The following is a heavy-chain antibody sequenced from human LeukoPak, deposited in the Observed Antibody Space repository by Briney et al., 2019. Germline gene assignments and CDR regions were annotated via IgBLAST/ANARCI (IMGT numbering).Heavy chain of an antibody. CDR1: GGSISSNSYY. CDR2: FYSTGST. V-gene: IGHV4-39*01. J-gene: IGHJ5*02. D-gene: IGHD2-8*01. CDR3: ARHILGIVGMAYQNWFDP. Sequence: PSETLSLTCNVSGGSISSNSYYWGWIRQPPGKRLEWIGSFYSTGSTYYNPSLESRVTISVETSENQISLKLRSVTAADTAVYYCARHILGIVGMAYQNWFDPWGQGALVTVTS.